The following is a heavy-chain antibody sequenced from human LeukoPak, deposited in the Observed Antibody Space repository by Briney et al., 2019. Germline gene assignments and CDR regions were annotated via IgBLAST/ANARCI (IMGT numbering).Heavy chain of an antibody. CDR3: ARGKYSSSWPLDY. V-gene: IGHV4-39*07. CDR2: IYYTGIT. Sequence: SETLSLTCTVSGGSISSSGAYWGWIRQSPGTGLEWLGSIYYTGITSYNPSLKSRVTISVDTSKNQFSLKLSSVTAADTAVYYCARGKYSSSWPLDYWGQGTLVTVSS. J-gene: IGHJ4*02. CDR1: GGSISSSGAY. D-gene: IGHD6-13*01.